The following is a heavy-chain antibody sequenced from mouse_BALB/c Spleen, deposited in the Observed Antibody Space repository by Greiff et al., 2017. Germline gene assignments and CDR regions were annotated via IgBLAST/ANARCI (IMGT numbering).Heavy chain of an antibody. CDR2: IDPANGNT. CDR1: GFNIKDTY. V-gene: IGHV14-3*02. CDR3: ARGDYYVSSYVDFDY. J-gene: IGHJ2*01. D-gene: IGHD1-1*01. Sequence: SGAELVKPGASVKLSCTASGFNIKDTYMHWVKQRPEQGLEWIGRIDPANGNTKYDPKFQGKATITADTSSNTAYLQLSSLTSEDTAVYYCARGDYYVSSYVDFDYWGQGTTLTVSS.